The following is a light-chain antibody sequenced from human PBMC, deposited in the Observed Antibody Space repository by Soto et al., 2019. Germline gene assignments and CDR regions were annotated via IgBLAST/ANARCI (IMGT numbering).Light chain of an antibody. J-gene: IGKJ5*01. CDR3: QQSYKMPS. Sequence: EIPLTQSPSSLAASVGDRLTLTCRASRNVSIYLNWYQHEPGKGPTLLIHATSNLQIGVPSRFSGSGSGTEFTLTISSLEPEDFGTYYCQQSYKMPSFGQGTRLEIK. CDR1: RNVSIY. V-gene: IGKV1-39*01. CDR2: ATS.